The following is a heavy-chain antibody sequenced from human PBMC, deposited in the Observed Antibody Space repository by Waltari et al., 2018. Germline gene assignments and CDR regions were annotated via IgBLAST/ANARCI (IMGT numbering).Heavy chain of an antibody. D-gene: IGHD4-17*01. CDR1: GFTFSNYA. J-gene: IGHJ2*01. CDR3: AKAGPSGEYPYWYFGL. CDR2: ISGSGVSP. Sequence: EVQLLESGGGLVQPGGSLRLSCAASGFTFSNYAMSWVRQAPGKGLEWVSKISGSGVSPYYSDSGKGRFTISKDISQNTLFLHMNSLSAEDTAVYYCAKAGPSGEYPYWYFGLWGRGTLVSVSS. V-gene: IGHV3-23*01.